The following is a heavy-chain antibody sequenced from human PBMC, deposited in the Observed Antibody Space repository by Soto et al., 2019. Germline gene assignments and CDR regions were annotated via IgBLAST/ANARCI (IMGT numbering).Heavy chain of an antibody. CDR3: ARGRPGGGIKRSWFDP. D-gene: IGHD2-15*01. J-gene: IGHJ5*02. CDR1: GYTFTSND. Sequence: QVQLVQSGAEVKKPGASVKVSCKTSGYTFTSNDIYWLRQATGQGLEWMGWMNPKTGDSNSAEKFQGRLRMTRNTSITTAYMELSSLISEDTAVYYCARGRPGGGIKRSWFDPWGQGTLVTVST. V-gene: IGHV1-8*01. CDR2: MNPKTGDS.